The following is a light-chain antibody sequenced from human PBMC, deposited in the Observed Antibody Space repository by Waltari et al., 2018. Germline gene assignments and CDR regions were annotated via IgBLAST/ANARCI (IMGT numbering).Light chain of an antibody. V-gene: IGKV3-20*01. CDR2: DAS. Sequence: EIVLTQSPASLSLSPGDRATLSCRASQSVGRTLAWYQQRPGQAPRVLIYDASSRATGIPDRFSGSGSVTDFSLTISRLEPEDFAVYYCQKYGTRPATFGQGTKVEVK. CDR1: QSVGRT. CDR3: QKYGTRPAT. J-gene: IGKJ1*01.